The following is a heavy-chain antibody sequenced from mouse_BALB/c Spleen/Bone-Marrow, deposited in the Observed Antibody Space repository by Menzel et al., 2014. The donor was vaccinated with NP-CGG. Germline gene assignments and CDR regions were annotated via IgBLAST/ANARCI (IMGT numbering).Heavy chain of an antibody. V-gene: IGHV2-9*02. CDR2: IWAGGST. CDR3: ASYYRYDGAY. J-gene: IGHJ3*01. CDR1: GFSLNSFG. D-gene: IGHD2-14*01. Sequence: VKLMESGPGLVAPSQSLSITCTASGFSLNSFGIHWVRQPPGKGLEWLGVIWAGGSTNNDSAFMSRLSISKDNSKSQVFLKMSSLQTDDTAMYYCASYYRYDGAYWGQGTLVTVSA.